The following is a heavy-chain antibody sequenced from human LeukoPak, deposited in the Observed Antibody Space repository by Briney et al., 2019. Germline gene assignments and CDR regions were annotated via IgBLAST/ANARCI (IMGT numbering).Heavy chain of an antibody. CDR1: GGSISSDSYY. CDR2: VYYSGST. D-gene: IGHD5-24*01. Sequence: SETLSLTCTVSGGSISSDSYYWAWIRQPPGKGLEWIGSVYYSGSTHYIPSLKSRVIISVDTSKNQFSLRLNSVTAADTAVYYRARRDGYNFYFDYWGQGTLVTVSS. J-gene: IGHJ4*02. CDR3: ARRDGYNFYFDY. V-gene: IGHV4-39*01.